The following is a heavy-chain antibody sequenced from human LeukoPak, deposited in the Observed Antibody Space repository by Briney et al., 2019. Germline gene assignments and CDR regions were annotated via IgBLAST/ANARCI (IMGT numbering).Heavy chain of an antibody. CDR1: GGSISSYY. CDR2: IYTSGST. J-gene: IGHJ4*02. Sequence: SETLSLTCTVSGGSISSYYWRWIRQPAGKGLEWIGRIYTSGSTNYNPSLKSRVTMSVDTSKNQFSLKLSSVTAADTAVYYCAREKDYVLLWFGESSYFDYWGQGTLVTVSS. D-gene: IGHD3-10*01. V-gene: IGHV4-4*07. CDR3: AREKDYVLLWFGESSYFDY.